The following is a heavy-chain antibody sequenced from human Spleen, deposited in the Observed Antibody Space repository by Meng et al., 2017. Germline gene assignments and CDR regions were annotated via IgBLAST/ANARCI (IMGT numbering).Heavy chain of an antibody. Sequence: QVQLQESGPGLVKPSQTLSLTCTVSGGSISNSDYYWSWIRQPPGKGLEWIGYIYYSGSTYYNPSLKSRVTISVDTSKNQFSLKLSSVTPEDTAVYYCARENSGNYRAAFGYWGQGILVTVSS. CDR1: GGSISNSDYY. CDR3: ARENSGNYRAAFGY. V-gene: IGHV4-30-4*01. D-gene: IGHD1-26*01. J-gene: IGHJ4*02. CDR2: IYYSGST.